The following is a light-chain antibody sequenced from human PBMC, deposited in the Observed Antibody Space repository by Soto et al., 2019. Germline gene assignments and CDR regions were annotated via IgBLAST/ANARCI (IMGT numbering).Light chain of an antibody. J-gene: IGLJ1*01. CDR3: CSFAGSNPFPYV. V-gene: IGLV2-23*02. CDR2: EVN. Sequence: QSVLTQPASASASPAQSSTSSYLHTTSADGSHILVSWYQQHRDKAPKLIIYEVNERPSGVSSRFSGSKSGNTASLTVSGLQPDDEADYHCCSFAGSNPFPYVFGTGTKVTVL. CDR1: TSADGSHIL.